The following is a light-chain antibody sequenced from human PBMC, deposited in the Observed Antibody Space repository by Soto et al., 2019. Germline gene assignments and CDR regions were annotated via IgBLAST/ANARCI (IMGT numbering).Light chain of an antibody. Sequence: DIQMTQSPSTLSGSVGDRVTITCRASQTISSWLAWYQQKPWKAPKLLIYKASTLKSGVPARFSGSGSGTEFTLTISSRQPDDVATYYCHHYNSYSEAFGQGTKVELK. CDR1: QTISSW. V-gene: IGKV1-5*03. CDR2: KAS. J-gene: IGKJ1*01. CDR3: HHYNSYSEA.